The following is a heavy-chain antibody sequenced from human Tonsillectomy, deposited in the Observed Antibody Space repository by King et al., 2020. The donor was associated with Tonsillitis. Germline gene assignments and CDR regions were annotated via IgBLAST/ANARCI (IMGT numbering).Heavy chain of an antibody. CDR3: ARSNSVTGRTLDY. CDR1: GGRFSSYA. J-gene: IGHJ4*02. CDR2: ITPIFGAP. V-gene: IGHV1-69*12. D-gene: IGHD1/OR15-1a*01. Sequence: QFQLVQSGAEVQKPGSSVKVSCKASGGRFSSYAINWVRQAPGQGLEWMGAITPIFGAPNYGQKFQGRVTISADESTSTAYLDVSSLRSEDTAIYYCARSNSVTGRTLDYWGQGTLVTVSS.